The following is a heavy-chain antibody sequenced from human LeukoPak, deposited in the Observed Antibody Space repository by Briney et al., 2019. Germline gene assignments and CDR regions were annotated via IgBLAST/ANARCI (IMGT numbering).Heavy chain of an antibody. V-gene: IGHV1-2*02. D-gene: IGHD3-16*02. J-gene: IGHJ4*02. CDR1: GYTFTGYY. Sequence: ASVKVSCKASGYTFTGYYMRWVRQAPGQGIEWMGWINPNSGGTNYAQKFQGRVTMTRDTSISTAYMELSRLRSDDTAVYYCAREASIGYHDYWGQGTLVTVSS. CDR3: AREASIGYHDY. CDR2: INPNSGGT.